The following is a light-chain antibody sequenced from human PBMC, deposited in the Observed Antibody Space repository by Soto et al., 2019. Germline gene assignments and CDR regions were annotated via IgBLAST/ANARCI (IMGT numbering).Light chain of an antibody. CDR2: EVS. CDR3: SSYTTSYTQV. Sequence: QSVLTQPPSVSGSPGQSITISCTGTSSDVGGYNYVSWYQHHPGKVPKLIIYEVSNRPSGVSNRFSGSKSGNTASLSISGLQAEDEADYYCSSYTTSYTQVFGGGTKVTVL. V-gene: IGLV2-14*01. J-gene: IGLJ3*02. CDR1: SSDVGGYNY.